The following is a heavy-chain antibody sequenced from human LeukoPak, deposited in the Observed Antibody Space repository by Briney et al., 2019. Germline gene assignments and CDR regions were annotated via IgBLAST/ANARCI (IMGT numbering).Heavy chain of an antibody. J-gene: IGHJ5*02. CDR2: MNPNSGNT. Sequence: ASVKVSCKASGYTFTSYDINWVRQPTGQGLEWMGWMNPNSGNTGYAQKFQGRVTMTRNTSISTAYMELSSLRSEDTAVYYCARVKRWGPLRSPFDPWGQGTLVTVSS. CDR1: GYTFTSYD. CDR3: ARVKRWGPLRSPFDP. V-gene: IGHV1-8*01. D-gene: IGHD3-16*01.